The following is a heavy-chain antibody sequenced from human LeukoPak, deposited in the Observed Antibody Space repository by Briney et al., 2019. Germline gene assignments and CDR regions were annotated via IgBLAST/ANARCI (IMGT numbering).Heavy chain of an antibody. CDR3: ARDHGIPGSGSYKFDY. Sequence: GGSLRLSCAPSGFTSSSYSMYWVRQAPGKGLEWVSSISSASTYIYYADSVKGRSTISRDYAKNLLYLQMNSLRVEDTAVYYCARDHGIPGSGSYKFDYWGQGTLVTVSS. CDR1: GFTSSSYS. CDR2: ISSASTYI. V-gene: IGHV3-21*06. D-gene: IGHD3-10*01. J-gene: IGHJ4*02.